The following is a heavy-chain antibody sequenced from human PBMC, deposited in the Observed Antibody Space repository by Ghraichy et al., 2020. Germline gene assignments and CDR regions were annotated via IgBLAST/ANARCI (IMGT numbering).Heavy chain of an antibody. V-gene: IGHV1-69*04. D-gene: IGHD5-18*01. J-gene: IGHJ6*02. Sequence: SAKVSCKASGGTFRNYAISWVRQAPGQGLEWMGRIIPILNIANSAQKFQGRVTITVDQSTSTAFMELNSLTSEDTAVYFCARERRNGYSSGKTYYFNGMDVWGQGTTVTVSS. CDR1: GGTFRNYA. CDR2: IIPILNIA. CDR3: ARERRNGYSSGKTYYFNGMDV.